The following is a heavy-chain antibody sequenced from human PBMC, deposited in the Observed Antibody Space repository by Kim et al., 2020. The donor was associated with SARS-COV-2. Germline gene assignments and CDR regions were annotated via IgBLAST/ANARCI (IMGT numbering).Heavy chain of an antibody. CDR3: ARADSLVGATDY. Sequence: NYAQKVQGRVTMTRDTSISTAYMELSRLRSDDTAMYYCARADSLVGATDYWGQGTLVTVSS. V-gene: IGHV1-2*02. J-gene: IGHJ4*02. D-gene: IGHD1-26*01.